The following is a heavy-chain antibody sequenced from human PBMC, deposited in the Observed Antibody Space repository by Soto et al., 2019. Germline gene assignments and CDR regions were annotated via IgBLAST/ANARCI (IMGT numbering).Heavy chain of an antibody. D-gene: IGHD2-15*01. Sequence: EVQLVESGGGLVQPGGSLRLSCAASGFTFSSYWMSWGRQAPGKGVEWVTNIKQDGSEKYYVDSVKGRFTIFRDNAKNSLYLQMNSLRAEDTAVYYCARDPSVVVVAATPYYYYGMDVWGQGTTVTVSS. J-gene: IGHJ6*02. CDR1: GFTFSSYW. CDR2: IKQDGSEK. V-gene: IGHV3-7*01. CDR3: ARDPSVVVVAATPYYYYGMDV.